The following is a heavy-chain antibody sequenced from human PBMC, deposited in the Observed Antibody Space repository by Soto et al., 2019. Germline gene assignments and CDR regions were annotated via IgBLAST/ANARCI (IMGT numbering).Heavy chain of an antibody. J-gene: IGHJ1*01. V-gene: IGHV3-33*01. CDR2: IWYDGSNK. Sequence: PGGSLRLSCAASGFTFSSYGMHWVRQAPGKGLEWVAVIWYDGSNKYYADSVKGRFTISRDNSKNTLYLQMNSLRAEDTAVYYCARETTVGLAEYFQHWGQGTLVTVSS. CDR1: GFTFSSYG. CDR3: ARETTVGLAEYFQH. D-gene: IGHD4-17*01.